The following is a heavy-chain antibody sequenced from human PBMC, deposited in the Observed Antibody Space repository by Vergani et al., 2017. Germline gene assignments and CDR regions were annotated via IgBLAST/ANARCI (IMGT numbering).Heavy chain of an antibody. V-gene: IGHV4-59*01. CDR1: GGSISSYY. J-gene: IGHJ1*01. CDR2: IYYSGST. CDR3: ARAGYSSGWYVGYFQH. D-gene: IGHD6-19*01. Sequence: QVQLQESGPGLVKPSETLSLTCTVSGGSISSYYWSWIRQPPGKGLEWIGYIYYSGSTNYNPSLKSRVTISVDTSKNQFSLKLSYVTAADTAVYYCARAGYSSGWYVGYFQHWGQGTLVTVSS.